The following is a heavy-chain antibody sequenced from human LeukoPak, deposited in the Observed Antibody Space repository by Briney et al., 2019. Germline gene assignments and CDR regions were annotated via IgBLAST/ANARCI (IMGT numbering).Heavy chain of an antibody. CDR3: ARRAPSAGYFDL. Sequence: SQTLSLTCTVSGGSINSGGYYWSWIRQHPGKGLEWIGYIYYSGSTYYNLSLQSRVTISMDTSKNQFSLKLSSVTAADTAVYYCARRAPSAGYFDLWGRGTLVTVSS. V-gene: IGHV4-31*03. J-gene: IGHJ2*01. CDR1: GGSINSGGYY. CDR2: IYYSGST.